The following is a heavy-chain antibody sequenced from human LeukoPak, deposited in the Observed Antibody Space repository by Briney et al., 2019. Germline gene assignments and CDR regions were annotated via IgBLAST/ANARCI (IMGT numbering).Heavy chain of an antibody. CDR3: ARERRSSGWYDYFDY. CDR2: IYYSGST. CDR1: GGSISSYY. J-gene: IGHJ4*02. Sequence: SETLSLTCTVSGGSISSYYWSWIRQPPGKGLEWIGYIYYSGSTNYNPSLKSRVTISVDTSENQFSLKLSSVTAADTAVYYCARERRSSGWYDYFDYWGQGTLVTVSS. V-gene: IGHV4-59*01. D-gene: IGHD6-19*01.